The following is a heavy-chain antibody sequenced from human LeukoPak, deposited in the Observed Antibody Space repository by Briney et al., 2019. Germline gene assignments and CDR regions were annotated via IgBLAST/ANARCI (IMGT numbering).Heavy chain of an antibody. V-gene: IGHV4-59*08. D-gene: IGHD1-26*01. CDR2: IFYSGST. J-gene: IGHJ4*02. CDR1: GGSISSYY. CDR3: ARSYSVSYSMGY. Sequence: SETLSLTCTVSGGSISSYYWSWIRQPPGKGREGIGFIFYSGSTNYNPSLKSRVTISVDTSKNQFSLKLSSVTAADTALYYCARSYSVSYSMGYWGQGTLVTVSS.